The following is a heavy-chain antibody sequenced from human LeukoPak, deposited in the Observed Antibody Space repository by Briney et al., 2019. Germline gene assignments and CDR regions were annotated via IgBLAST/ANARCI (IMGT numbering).Heavy chain of an antibody. CDR2: ISYDGSNK. CDR1: GFTFSSYA. CDR3: AKVEGHYYGSGSYYNPSYYYYGMDV. J-gene: IGHJ6*02. V-gene: IGHV3-30*04. Sequence: GGSLRLSCAASGFTFSSYAMHWVRQAPGKGLEWVAVISYDGSNKYYADSVKGRFTISRDNSKNTLYLQMNSLRAEDTAVYYCAKVEGHYYGSGSYYNPSYYYYGMDVWGQGTTVTVSS. D-gene: IGHD3-10*01.